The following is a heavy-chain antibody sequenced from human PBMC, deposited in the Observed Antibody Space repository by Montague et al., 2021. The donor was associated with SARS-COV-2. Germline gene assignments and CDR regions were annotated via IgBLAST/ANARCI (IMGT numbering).Heavy chain of an antibody. CDR3: AGSPPGIAAAGTVAAFDI. CDR1: GASISSSSYY. V-gene: IGHV4-39*01. Sequence: SETLSLTFTVSGASISSSSYYWGWIRQPPGKGLEWIGSIYYSGSTYYNPSLKSRVTISVDTSKNQFSLKLSSVTAADTAVYYCAGSPPGIAAAGTVAAFDIWGQGTMVTVSS. J-gene: IGHJ3*02. CDR2: IYYSGST. D-gene: IGHD6-13*01.